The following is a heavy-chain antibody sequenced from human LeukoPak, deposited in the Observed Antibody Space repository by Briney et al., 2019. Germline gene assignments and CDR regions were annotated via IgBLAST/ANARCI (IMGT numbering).Heavy chain of an antibody. CDR1: GFNFNTAW. D-gene: IGHD3-10*01. CDR3: TTSSAPGVDY. V-gene: IGHV3-15*01. J-gene: IGHJ4*02. Sequence: GGSLRLSCAASGFNFNTAWMSWVRQAPGKGREWVGRIKSKTHGGTTDYAAPVQGRFTISRDDSENTLSLEMNSLKTEDTAVYYCTTSSAPGVDYWGQGTLVTVSS. CDR2: IKSKTHGGTT.